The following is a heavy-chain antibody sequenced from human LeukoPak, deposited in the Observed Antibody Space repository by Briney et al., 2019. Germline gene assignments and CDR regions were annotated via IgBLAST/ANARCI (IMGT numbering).Heavy chain of an antibody. J-gene: IGHJ3*02. CDR1: GYSFTSYW. CDR3: TRPIQGYSYGYPDAFDI. Sequence: GESLKISCRGSGYSFTSYWISWVRQMPGKGLGWMGRIDHSDSYTNYSPSFQGHVTISADKSISTAYLQWSSLKASDTAMYYCTRPIQGYSYGYPDAFDIWGQGTMVTVSS. D-gene: IGHD5-18*01. CDR2: IDHSDSYT. V-gene: IGHV5-10-1*01.